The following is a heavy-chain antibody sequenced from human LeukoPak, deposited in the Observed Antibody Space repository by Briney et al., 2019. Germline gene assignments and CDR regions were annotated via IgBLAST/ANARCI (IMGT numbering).Heavy chain of an antibody. V-gene: IGHV4-4*07. CDR2: IYTSGST. Sequence: SETLSLTCTVSGGSISSYYWSWIRQPAGKGLEWIGRIYTSGSTNYNPSLKSRVTMSVDTSKNQFSLKPSSVTAADTAVYYCARSGIKMIVVVNGAFDIWGQGTMVTVSS. D-gene: IGHD3-22*01. CDR1: GGSISSYY. J-gene: IGHJ3*02. CDR3: ARSGIKMIVVVNGAFDI.